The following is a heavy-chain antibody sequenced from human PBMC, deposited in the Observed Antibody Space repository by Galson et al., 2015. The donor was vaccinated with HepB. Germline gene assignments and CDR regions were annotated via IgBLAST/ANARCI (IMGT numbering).Heavy chain of an antibody. J-gene: IGHJ1*01. CDR3: ATGRAHIRCGALSGCDCFQSPYFQH. CDR2: FDPEDGET. D-gene: IGHD2-21*01. CDR1: GYTLTELP. V-gene: IGHV1-24*01. Sequence: SVKVSCKVSGYTLTELPMHWVRQAPGKGLEWTGGFDPEDGETIYAQKFQGRVTMTEDTSTDTAYMELSSLRSEETAVYYCATGRAHIRCGALSGCDCFQSPYFQHWGQGTLVTVSS.